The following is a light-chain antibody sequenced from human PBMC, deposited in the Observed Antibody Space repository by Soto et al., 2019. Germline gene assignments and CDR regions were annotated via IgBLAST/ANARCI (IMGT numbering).Light chain of an antibody. CDR1: SSDVGSYNC. V-gene: IGLV2-11*01. CDR2: DVS. J-gene: IGLJ3*02. CDR3: CSFAASNTWV. Sequence: QSVLTQPPSVSGSPGQSVTISCTGASSDVGSYNCVSWYQQHPGKAPKLMIYDVSNRPSGVSDRFSGSKAGNTASLTISGLQAEDEADYYCCSFAASNTWVFGAGTKLTVL.